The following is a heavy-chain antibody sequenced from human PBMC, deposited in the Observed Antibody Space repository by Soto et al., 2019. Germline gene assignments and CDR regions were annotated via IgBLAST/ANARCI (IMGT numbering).Heavy chain of an antibody. Sequence: HGESLKISCKGSGYSFTSYWIGWVRQMPGKGLEWMGIIYPGDSDTRYSPSFQGQVTISADKSISTAYLQWSSLKASDTAMYYCAILPLNYYDSSGYGGTYYFDYWGQGTLVTVSS. CDR1: GYSFTSYW. CDR2: IYPGDSDT. V-gene: IGHV5-51*01. CDR3: AILPLNYYDSSGYGGTYYFDY. D-gene: IGHD3-22*01. J-gene: IGHJ4*02.